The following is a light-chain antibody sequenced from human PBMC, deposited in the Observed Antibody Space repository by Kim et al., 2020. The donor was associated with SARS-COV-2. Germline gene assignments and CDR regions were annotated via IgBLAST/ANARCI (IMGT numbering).Light chain of an antibody. CDR1: ELGDKF. J-gene: IGLJ2*01. CDR3: QSWDSRTVI. Sequence: SYELTQPPSVSVSPGQTATITCYGDELGDKFASWYHQKPGQSPVLVIHEDTNRPSGIPERFSGSKSGNAATLTISGTQAVDEAAYYCQSWDSRTVIFGGGTKLTVL. CDR2: EDT. V-gene: IGLV3-1*01.